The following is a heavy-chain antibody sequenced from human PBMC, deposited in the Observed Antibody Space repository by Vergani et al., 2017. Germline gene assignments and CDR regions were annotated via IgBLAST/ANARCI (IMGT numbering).Heavy chain of an antibody. D-gene: IGHD6-19*01. J-gene: IGHJ4*02. CDR3: AKGHSSGCFDY. Sequence: QVQLVESGGGVVQPGRSLRLSCAASGFTFSSYGMHWFRQAPGKGLEWVAVISYDGSNKYYADSVKGRFTISRDNSKNTLYLQMNSLRADDTAVYYCAKGHSSGCFDYWGQGTLVTVSS. V-gene: IGHV3-30*18. CDR1: GFTFSSYG. CDR2: ISYDGSNK.